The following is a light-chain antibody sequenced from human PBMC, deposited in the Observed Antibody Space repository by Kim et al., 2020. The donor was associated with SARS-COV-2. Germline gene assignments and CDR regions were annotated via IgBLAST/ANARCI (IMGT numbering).Light chain of an antibody. Sequence: EIVLTQSPATLSLSPGERATLSCRASQSVSSYLAWYQQKPGQAPRLLIYDTSNGATGIPARFSGSGSGTDFTLTISSLEPEDFAVYYCQQRSSWPLTFGGGTKVDIK. CDR3: QQRSSWPLT. V-gene: IGKV3-11*01. CDR2: DTS. J-gene: IGKJ4*01. CDR1: QSVSSY.